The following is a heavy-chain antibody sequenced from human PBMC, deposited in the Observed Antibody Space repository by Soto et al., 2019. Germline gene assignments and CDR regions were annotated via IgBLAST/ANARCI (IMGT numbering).Heavy chain of an antibody. Sequence: GGSLRLSCAASGFTFSSYWMHWVRQAPGKWLLWVSRINSDGSSTSYADSVKGRFNISRDNAKKTLYLQMNRLRAEDTAVYYCARGTGPNDSWGQVNMVTVSS. J-gene: IGHJ4*02. CDR2: INSDGSST. CDR1: GFTFSSYW. V-gene: IGHV3-74*01. CDR3: ARGTGPNDS.